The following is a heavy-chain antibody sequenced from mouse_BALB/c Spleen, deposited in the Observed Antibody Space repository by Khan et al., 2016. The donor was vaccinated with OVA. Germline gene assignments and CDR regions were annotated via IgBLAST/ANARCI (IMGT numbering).Heavy chain of an antibody. Sequence: QVQLKESGPGLVQPSQSLSITCTVSGFSLANYSVHWVRQSPGKGLEWLGVIWSAGSTDYNAAFMSRLTINTDNSRSHVFFKMHSLQPNDAAIYYCARRGYDYGRGALFAYWGQGTLVTVSA. CDR2: IWSAGST. D-gene: IGHD2-4*01. V-gene: IGHV2-2*02. CDR3: ARRGYDYGRGALFAY. J-gene: IGHJ3*01. CDR1: GFSLANYS.